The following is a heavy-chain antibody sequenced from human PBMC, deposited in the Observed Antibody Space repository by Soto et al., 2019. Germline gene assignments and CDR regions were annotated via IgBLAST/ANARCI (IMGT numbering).Heavy chain of an antibody. CDR2: IYYNGNT. J-gene: IGHJ3*01. D-gene: IGHD6-19*01. Sequence: SETLSLTCSVSGGYISSTTYYWGWIRQPPGKGLEWIGNIYYNGNTYYNPSLKSRVSTSVDTSKNQFSLRLSSVTAADTAVYFCARPYGTGWHGAFDVWGRGTMVTVSS. CDR1: GGYISSTTYY. CDR3: ARPYGTGWHGAFDV. V-gene: IGHV4-39*01.